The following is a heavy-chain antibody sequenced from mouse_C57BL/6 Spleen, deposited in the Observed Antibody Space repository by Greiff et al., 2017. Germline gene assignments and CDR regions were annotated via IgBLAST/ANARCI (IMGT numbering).Heavy chain of an antibody. J-gene: IGHJ4*01. CDR2: IRSKSNNYAT. Sequence: GGGLVQPKGSLKLSCAASGFSFNTYAMNWVRQAPGKGLEWVARIRSKSNNYATYYADSVKNRFTISRDDSESMLYLQMNNLKTEDTAMYYCVRPTEAMDYWGQGTSVTVSS. CDR3: VRPTEAMDY. V-gene: IGHV10-1*01. CDR1: GFSFNTYA.